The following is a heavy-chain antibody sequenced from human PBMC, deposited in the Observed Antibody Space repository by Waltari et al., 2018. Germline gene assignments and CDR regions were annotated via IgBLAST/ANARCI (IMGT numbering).Heavy chain of an antibody. CDR1: GFTFSSYW. D-gene: IGHD5-12*01. V-gene: IGHV3-7*01. Sequence: EVQLVESGGGLVQPGGSLRPSCAAPGFTFSSYWMSWVRQAPGKGLGWVANIKQDGREEYYVDSVKGRFTISRDNAKNSLYLQMSSLRAEDTAVYYCARLNSGYEGFDYWGQGTLDTVSS. J-gene: IGHJ4*02. CDR3: ARLNSGYEGFDY. CDR2: IKQDGREE.